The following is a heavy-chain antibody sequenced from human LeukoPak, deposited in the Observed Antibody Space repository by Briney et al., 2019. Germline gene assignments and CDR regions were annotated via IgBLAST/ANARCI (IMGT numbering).Heavy chain of an antibody. J-gene: IGHJ5*02. CDR1: GGSFSGYY. CDR3: ARGGITIFGVVNGP. D-gene: IGHD3-3*01. Sequence: PSETLSLTCAVYGGSFSGYYWSWIRQPPGKGLEWIGEINHSGSTNYNPSLKSRVTISVDTSKNQFSLKLSSVTAADTAVYYCARGGITIFGVVNGPWGQGTLVTVSS. CDR2: INHSGST. V-gene: IGHV4-34*01.